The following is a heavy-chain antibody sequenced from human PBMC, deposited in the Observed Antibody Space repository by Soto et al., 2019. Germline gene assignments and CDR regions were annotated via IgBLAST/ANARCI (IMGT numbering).Heavy chain of an antibody. CDR1: GFTFSSYA. CDR2: VSGTGGSA. D-gene: IGHD2-8*02. Sequence: GGSLRLSCAASGFTFSSYAMTWVRQAPGKGLEWVSGVSGTGGSAYYVDSVKGRFTISRDTSQNTVYLQMNSLTAGDTALYYCAKATATGGGAFDICGQGTMVTVSS. V-gene: IGHV3-23*01. CDR3: AKATATGGGAFDI. J-gene: IGHJ3*02.